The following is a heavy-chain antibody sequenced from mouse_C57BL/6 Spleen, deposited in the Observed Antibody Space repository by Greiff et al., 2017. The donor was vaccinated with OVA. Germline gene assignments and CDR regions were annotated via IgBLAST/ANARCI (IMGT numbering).Heavy chain of an antibody. CDR3: ARADYYGSSYDY. CDR1: GYTFTSYW. D-gene: IGHD1-1*01. Sequence: QVQLEQPGAELVKPGASVKLSCKASGYTFTSYWMQWVKQRPGQGLEWIGEIDPSDSYTHYNQKFKGKATLTVDTSSSTAYMQLSSLTSEDSAVYYCARADYYGSSYDYWGQGTTLTVSS. CDR2: IDPSDSYT. J-gene: IGHJ2*01. V-gene: IGHV1-50*01.